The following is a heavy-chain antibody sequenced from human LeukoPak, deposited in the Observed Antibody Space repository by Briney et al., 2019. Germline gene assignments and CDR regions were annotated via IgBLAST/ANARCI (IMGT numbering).Heavy chain of an antibody. V-gene: IGHV3-23*01. Sequence: PGGSLRLSCAASGFTFSTYAMSWVRKAPGKGLEWVSGISYSGGTTWYADSVKGRFTISRDNSKNTLYLQMNSLGAEDTAVYYCAKDVRSGAAAGILTLGYWGQGTLVTVSS. CDR2: ISYSGGTT. D-gene: IGHD6-13*01. J-gene: IGHJ4*02. CDR1: GFTFSTYA. CDR3: AKDVRSGAAAGILTLGY.